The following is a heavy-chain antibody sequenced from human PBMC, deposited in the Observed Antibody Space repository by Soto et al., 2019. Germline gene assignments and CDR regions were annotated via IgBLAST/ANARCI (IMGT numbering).Heavy chain of an antibody. D-gene: IGHD3-3*01. CDR2: INAGNGNT. Sequence: ASVKVSCKASGYTFTSYAMHWVRQAPGQRLEWMGWINAGNGNTKYSQKFQGRVTITRDTSASTVYMELSSLRSEDTAVYYCARGFVDFWSGSTRSYYYYYMDVWGKGTTVTVSS. J-gene: IGHJ6*03. CDR3: ARGFVDFWSGSTRSYYYYYMDV. V-gene: IGHV1-3*01. CDR1: GYTFTSYA.